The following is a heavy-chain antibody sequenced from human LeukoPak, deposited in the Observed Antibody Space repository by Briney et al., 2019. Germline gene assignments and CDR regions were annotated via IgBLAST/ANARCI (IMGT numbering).Heavy chain of an antibody. Sequence: GGSLRLSCAASGFTFSSYLMSWVRQAPGKGLEWVANIKQDGSEKYYVDSVKGRFTISRDNAKKSLYLQMNSLRTEDTALYYCAKDKEAFIAAAGEIFDYWGQGTLVTVSS. CDR3: AKDKEAFIAAAGEIFDY. V-gene: IGHV3-7*03. CDR1: GFTFSSYL. D-gene: IGHD6-13*01. J-gene: IGHJ4*02. CDR2: IKQDGSEK.